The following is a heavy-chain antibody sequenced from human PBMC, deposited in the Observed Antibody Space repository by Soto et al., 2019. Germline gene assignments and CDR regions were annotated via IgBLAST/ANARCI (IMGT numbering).Heavy chain of an antibody. CDR3: ARIFSGFYPHYFDS. V-gene: IGHV1-3*04. CDR1: GYTFTTYA. Sequence: ASVKVSCKASGYTFTTYAMHWVRQAPGQRPEWMGWINTGDGNTKYSQNFQGRVTITTDTSASTVYMGLSSLRSEDTALYYCARIFSGFYPHYFDSWGQGALVTVSS. J-gene: IGHJ4*02. CDR2: INTGDGNT. D-gene: IGHD3-22*01.